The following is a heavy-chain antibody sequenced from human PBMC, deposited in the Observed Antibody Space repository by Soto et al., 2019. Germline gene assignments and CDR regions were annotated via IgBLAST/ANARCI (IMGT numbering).Heavy chain of an antibody. D-gene: IGHD3-22*01. Sequence: ASVKVSCKASGYTFTSYGISWVRQAPGQGLEWMGWISAYNGNTNYAQKLQGRVTMTTDTSTSTAYMELRSLRSDDTAVYYCARGYYDSSGYSRVTDAFEIWGQGTMVTVSS. CDR3: ARGYYDSSGYSRVTDAFEI. CDR1: GYTFTSYG. J-gene: IGHJ3*02. CDR2: ISAYNGNT. V-gene: IGHV1-18*01.